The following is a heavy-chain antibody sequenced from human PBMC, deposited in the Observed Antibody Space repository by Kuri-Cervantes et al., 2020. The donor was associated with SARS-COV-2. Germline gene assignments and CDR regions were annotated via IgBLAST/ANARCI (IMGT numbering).Heavy chain of an antibody. CDR2: INPNSGGT. V-gene: IGHV1-2*02. CDR1: GYTFTGYY. CDR3: ARGVTTFGVVSYYYYMDV. J-gene: IGHJ6*03. Sequence: ASVKVSCKASGYTFTGYYMHWVRQAPGQGLEWMGWINPNSGGTNYAQKFQGRVTMTRDTSISTAYMELSRLRSDDTAVYYCARGVTTFGVVSYYYYMDVWGKGTTVTVSS. D-gene: IGHD3-3*01.